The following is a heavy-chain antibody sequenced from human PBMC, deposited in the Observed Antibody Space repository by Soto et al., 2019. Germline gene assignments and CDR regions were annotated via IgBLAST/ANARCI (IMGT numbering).Heavy chain of an antibody. CDR2: IYHGDSDT. J-gene: IGHJ6*02. CDR3: ARSYDSSGYYWDYYYYGMDV. CDR1: GYSFTSYW. D-gene: IGHD3-22*01. V-gene: IGHV5-51*01. Sequence: LGESLKISCKGSGYSFTSYWIGWVRQMHGKGLEWMGIIYHGDSDTRYSPSFQGQVTISADKSISTAYLQWSSLKASDTAMYYCARSYDSSGYYWDYYYYGMDVWGQGTTVTVSS.